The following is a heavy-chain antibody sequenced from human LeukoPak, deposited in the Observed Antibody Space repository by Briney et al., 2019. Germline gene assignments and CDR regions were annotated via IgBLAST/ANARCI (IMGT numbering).Heavy chain of an antibody. Sequence: GGSLRLSCAASGFTFSSYWMHWVRQAPGKGLVWVSRINGDGSSTTYADSVKGRFTISRDNAKNTLYLQMNSLRAEDTAVYYCAKGARRSGSYVKDAFDIWGQGTMVTVSS. D-gene: IGHD1-26*01. J-gene: IGHJ3*02. CDR1: GFTFSSYW. V-gene: IGHV3-74*01. CDR2: INGDGSST. CDR3: AKGARRSGSYVKDAFDI.